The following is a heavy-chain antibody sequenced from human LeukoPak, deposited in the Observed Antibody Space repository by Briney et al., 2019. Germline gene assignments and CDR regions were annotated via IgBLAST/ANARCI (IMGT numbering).Heavy chain of an antibody. CDR2: IYTSGST. CDR3: ARWGTYYDILTVPGWFDP. V-gene: IGHV4-4*07. CDR1: GGSISSYY. Sequence: SETLSLTCTVSGGSISSYYWSWIRQPAGKGLEWIGRIYTSGSTNYNPSLKSRVTMSVDTSKNQFSLKLSSVTAADTAVYYCARWGTYYDILTVPGWFDPWGQGTLVTVSS. J-gene: IGHJ5*02. D-gene: IGHD3-9*01.